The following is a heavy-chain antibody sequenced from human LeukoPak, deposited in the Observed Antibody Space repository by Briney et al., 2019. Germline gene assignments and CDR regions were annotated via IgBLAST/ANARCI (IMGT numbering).Heavy chain of an antibody. CDR3: ARDGDLAPAVPFDY. Sequence: SGGSLRLSCAASGFTFSGSWMSWVRQAPGKGLEWVANIKQGGSEKYYVDSVKGRFTISRDNAKNSLYLQMNSPRADDTAIYYCARDGDLAPAVPFDYWGQGTLVTVSS. CDR1: GFTFSGSW. D-gene: IGHD6-25*01. J-gene: IGHJ4*02. CDR2: IKQGGSEK. V-gene: IGHV3-7*01.